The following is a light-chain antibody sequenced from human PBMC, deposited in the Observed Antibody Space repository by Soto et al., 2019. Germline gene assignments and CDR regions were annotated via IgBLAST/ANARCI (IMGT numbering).Light chain of an antibody. CDR2: AVS. CDR3: QQYNGLRT. V-gene: IGKV1-5*01. J-gene: IGKJ1*01. CDR1: QSISGW. Sequence: DIQVTQSPSTLSASVGDRVTITSRTSQSISGWLAWYQQKPGKAPKLLIYAVSILKSGVPSRFSGSGFGTQFTLTINSLHPDDFATYYCQQYNGLRTFGQGTKVDIK.